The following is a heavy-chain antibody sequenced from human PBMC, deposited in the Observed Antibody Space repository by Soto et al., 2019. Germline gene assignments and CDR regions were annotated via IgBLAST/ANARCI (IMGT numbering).Heavy chain of an antibody. V-gene: IGHV3-23*01. CDR2: ISGSGGST. CDR1: GFTFSSYA. J-gene: IGHJ5*02. D-gene: IGHD6-19*01. Sequence: GGSLRLSCAASGFTFSSYAMSWVRQAPGKGLEWVSAISGSGGSTYYADSMKGRFTISRDNSKNTLYLQMNSLRAEDTAVYYCAKLKGWYGDNTRQDSYPWGQGTLVTVSS. CDR3: AKLKGWYGDNTRQDSYP.